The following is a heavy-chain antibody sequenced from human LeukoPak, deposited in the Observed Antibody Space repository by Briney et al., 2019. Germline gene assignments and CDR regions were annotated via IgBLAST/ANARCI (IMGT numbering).Heavy chain of an antibody. Sequence: GGSLRLSCAASGFTFSSYGMHWVRQAPGKGLEWVAVISYDGSNKYYADSVKGRFTISRDNSKNTLYLQMNSLRAEDTAVYYCARDLWRPNYDILTGAYYYGMDVWGQGTTVTVSS. J-gene: IGHJ6*02. D-gene: IGHD3-9*01. V-gene: IGHV3-30*03. CDR2: ISYDGSNK. CDR3: ARDLWRPNYDILTGAYYYGMDV. CDR1: GFTFSSYG.